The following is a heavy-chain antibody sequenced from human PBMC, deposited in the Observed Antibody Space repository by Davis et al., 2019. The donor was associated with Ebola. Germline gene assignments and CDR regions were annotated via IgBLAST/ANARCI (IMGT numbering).Heavy chain of an antibody. CDR1: GYTFTSHW. CDR3: ARDHSLVQNGLGGWWFDP. J-gene: IGHJ5*02. CDR2: INPNGGRT. D-gene: IGHD3-16*01. V-gene: IGHV1-46*01. Sequence: AASVKVSCKASGYTFTSHWIHWVRQAPGQGLEWMGIINPNGGRTIYAQKVQGRATITRDTSTSTLYMELNSLRSDDTAVYYCARDHSLVQNGLGGWWFDPWGQGTLVTVSS.